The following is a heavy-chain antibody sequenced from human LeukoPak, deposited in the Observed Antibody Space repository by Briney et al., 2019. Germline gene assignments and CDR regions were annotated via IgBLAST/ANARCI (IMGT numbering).Heavy chain of an antibody. V-gene: IGHV3-23*01. CDR1: GFTFSRFA. D-gene: IGHD6-13*01. Sequence: GGSLRLSCEASGFTFSRFAMTWVRQAPGKGLEWVSTIGGLGESTNYADSVKGRFTISRDNSKNTLYLQMNSLRPEDTAVYYCAKDGQLGGSSWFTLYFDYWGQGTLVTVSS. J-gene: IGHJ4*02. CDR2: IGGLGEST. CDR3: AKDGQLGGSSWFTLYFDY.